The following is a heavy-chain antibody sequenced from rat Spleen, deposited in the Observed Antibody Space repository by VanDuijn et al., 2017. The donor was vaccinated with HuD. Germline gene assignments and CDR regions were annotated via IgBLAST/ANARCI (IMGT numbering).Heavy chain of an antibody. J-gene: IGHJ1*01. CDR1: GYSITSNY. V-gene: IGHV3-1*01. Sequence: VQLQESGPGLVKPSQSLSLACSVTGYSITSNYWGWIRKFPGNNMEWIGHISYSGSTSYNPSLKSRISITRDTSKNQFFLQWNSVTTEDTATYYCARRAVGGGYSEVYWYFDFWGPGTMVTVSS. D-gene: IGHD1-11*01. CDR2: ISYSGST. CDR3: ARRAVGGGYSEVYWYFDF.